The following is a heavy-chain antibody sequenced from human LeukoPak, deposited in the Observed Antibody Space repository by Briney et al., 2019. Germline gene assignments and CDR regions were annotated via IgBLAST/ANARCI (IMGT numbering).Heavy chain of an antibody. CDR3: ARDRGGSGSYLGRYLNY. CDR2: INAGNGNT. Sequence: GASVKVSCMASGYTFTSYAMHWVRQAPGQRLEWMGWINAGNGNTKYSQKFQGRVTITRDTSASTAYMELSSLRSEDTAVYYCARDRGGSGSYLGRYLNYWGQGTLVTVSS. D-gene: IGHD3-10*01. J-gene: IGHJ4*02. V-gene: IGHV1-3*01. CDR1: GYTFTSYA.